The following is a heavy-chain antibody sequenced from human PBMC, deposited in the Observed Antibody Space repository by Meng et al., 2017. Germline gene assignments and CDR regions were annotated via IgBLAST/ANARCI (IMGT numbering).Heavy chain of an antibody. CDR2: INPSGGST. CDR1: GYTFTSYY. J-gene: IGHJ4*02. D-gene: IGHD2-15*01. CDR3: ARSHYTGYCSGGSCYSHLGY. Sequence: ASVTVSCKASGYTFTSYYMHWVRQAPGQGLEWMGIINPSGGSTSYAQKFQGRVTMTRDTSTSTVYMELSSLRSEDTAVYYCARSHYTGYCSGGSCYSHLGYWGQGTLVTVSS. V-gene: IGHV1-46*01.